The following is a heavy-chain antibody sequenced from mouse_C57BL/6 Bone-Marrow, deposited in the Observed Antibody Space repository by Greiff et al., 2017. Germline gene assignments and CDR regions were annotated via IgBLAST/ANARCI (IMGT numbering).Heavy chain of an antibody. D-gene: IGHD2-4*01. Sequence: QVQLQQSGPGLVQPSQSLSITCTVSGFSLTSYGVHWVRQSPGKGLEWLGVIWSGGSTDYNAAFISRLSISKDNSKSQVFFKMNSLQADDTAIYYCARSYYDYDGVAYWGQGTLVTGSA. J-gene: IGHJ3*01. CDR1: GFSLTSYG. CDR2: IWSGGST. CDR3: ARSYYDYDGVAY. V-gene: IGHV2-2*01.